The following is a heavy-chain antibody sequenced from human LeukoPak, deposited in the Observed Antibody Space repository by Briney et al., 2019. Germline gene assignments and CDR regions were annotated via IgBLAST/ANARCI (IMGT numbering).Heavy chain of an antibody. J-gene: IGHJ3*02. CDR2: IYYSGST. CDR1: GGSISSSSYY. Sequence: SETLSLTCTVSGGSISSSSYYWGWIRQPPGKGLEWIGSIYYSGSTYYNPSLKSRVTISVDTSKNQFSLKLNSVTAADTAVYYCARDSSPNVWFHKADAFDIWGQGTMVTVSS. D-gene: IGHD2-21*01. V-gene: IGHV4-39*01. CDR3: ARDSSPNVWFHKADAFDI.